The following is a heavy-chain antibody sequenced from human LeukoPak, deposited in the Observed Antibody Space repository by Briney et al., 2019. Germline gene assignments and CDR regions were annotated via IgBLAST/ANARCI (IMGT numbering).Heavy chain of an antibody. J-gene: IGHJ3*02. V-gene: IGHV4-30-2*01. Sequence: SETLSLTCTVSGGSFSSGDYYWSWIRQPPGKGLEWIAYIHQSGSTYYNLSLRSRVTISVDRSKNQFSLKLSSVTAADTAVYYCARARYMEFAFDIWGQGTLVTVSS. CDR1: GGSFSSGDYY. CDR2: IHQSGST. D-gene: IGHD3-16*02. CDR3: ARARYMEFAFDI.